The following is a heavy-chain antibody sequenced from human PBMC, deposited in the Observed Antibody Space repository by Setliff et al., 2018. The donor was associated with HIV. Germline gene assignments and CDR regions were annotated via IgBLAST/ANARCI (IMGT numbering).Heavy chain of an antibody. Sequence: SETLSLTCAEYGESFNTYFWSWIRQPPGKGLEWIGQINHSGSTNYNPSLRSRVTISIGTSKNQFSLKLSSVTAADTAVYYCATGLIMAPDYWGQGSLVTVSS. CDR1: GESFNTYF. D-gene: IGHD2-8*01. J-gene: IGHJ4*02. CDR3: ATGLIMAPDY. CDR2: INHSGST. V-gene: IGHV4-34*01.